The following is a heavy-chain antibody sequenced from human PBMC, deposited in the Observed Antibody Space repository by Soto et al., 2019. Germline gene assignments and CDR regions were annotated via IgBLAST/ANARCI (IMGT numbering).Heavy chain of an antibody. Sequence: TSETLSLTCAVYGGSFSCYYWSWIRQPPGKGLEWIGEINHSGSTNYNPSLKSRVTISVDTSKNHFSLNLTSVTAAATAVYYWARRARRLVSRGDFDYWGQRTLVT. CDR1: GGSFSCYY. J-gene: IGHJ4*02. CDR2: INHSGST. CDR3: ARRARRLVSRGDFDY. V-gene: IGHV4-34*01. D-gene: IGHD6-13*01.